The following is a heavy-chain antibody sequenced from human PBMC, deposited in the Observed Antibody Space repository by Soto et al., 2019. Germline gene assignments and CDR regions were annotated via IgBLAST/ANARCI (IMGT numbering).Heavy chain of an antibody. CDR1: GGTFSSYA. Sequence: QVQLVQSGAEVKKPGSSVKVSCKASGGTFSSYAISWVRQAPGQGLEWMGGIIPIFGTANYAQKFQCRVTITADESTSTAYMELSILRSEDTAVYYCASALVPTADGELWYGEHFDYWGQGTLVTVSS. J-gene: IGHJ4*02. CDR2: IIPIFGTA. V-gene: IGHV1-69*12. CDR3: ASALVPTADGELWYGEHFDY. D-gene: IGHD2-2*01.